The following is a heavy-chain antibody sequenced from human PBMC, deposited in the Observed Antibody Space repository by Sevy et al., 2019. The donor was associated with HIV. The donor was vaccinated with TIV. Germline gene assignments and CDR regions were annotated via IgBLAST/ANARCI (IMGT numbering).Heavy chain of an antibody. J-gene: IGHJ4*02. CDR3: AKGIGNEGELYDY. CDR2: ISYDGSNK. D-gene: IGHD3-16*01. Sequence: GGSLRLSCAASGFTFSSYGMHWVRQAPGKGLEWVAVISYDGSNKYYADSVKGRFTISRDNSKNTLYLQMNSLRAEDTAVYYCAKGIGNEGELYDYWGQGTLVTVSS. V-gene: IGHV3-30*18. CDR1: GFTFSSYG.